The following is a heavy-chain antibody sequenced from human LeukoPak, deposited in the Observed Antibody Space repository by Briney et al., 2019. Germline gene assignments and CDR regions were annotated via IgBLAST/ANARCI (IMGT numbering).Heavy chain of an antibody. CDR2: IYYSGST. J-gene: IGHJ4*02. D-gene: IGHD6-19*01. CDR3: ARVSGWQPPDY. Sequence: SETLSLTCSVSGGSISSYYWSWIRQPPGKGLEWIGYIYYSGSTNYNPSLKSRVTISVDTSKNQFSLKLSSVTAADTAVYYCARVSGWQPPDYWGQGTLVTVSS. CDR1: GGSISSYY. V-gene: IGHV4-59*01.